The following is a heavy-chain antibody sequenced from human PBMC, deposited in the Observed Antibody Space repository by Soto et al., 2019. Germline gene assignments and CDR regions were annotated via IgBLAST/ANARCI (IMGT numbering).Heavy chain of an antibody. J-gene: IGHJ6*02. V-gene: IGHV3-23*01. CDR3: AKDSCSSISCPGGLDV. CDR1: GFTFSSYA. D-gene: IGHD2-2*01. Sequence: GSLRLSCAASGFTFSSYAMSWVRQAPGKGLEWVSAISGSGGSTYYADSVKGRFTISRDNSKNTLYLQMSSLRAEDTAVYYCAKDSCSSISCPGGLDVWGQGTTVTVSS. CDR2: ISGSGGST.